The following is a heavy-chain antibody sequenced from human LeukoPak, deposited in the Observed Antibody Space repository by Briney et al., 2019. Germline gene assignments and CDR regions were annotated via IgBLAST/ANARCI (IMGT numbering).Heavy chain of an antibody. CDR3: ASITMARGVMSYYYGMDV. D-gene: IGHD3-10*01. CDR1: GFTFSSYS. Sequence: PGGSLRLSCAASGFTFSSYSMNWVRQAPGKGLEWVSSISSSSSYIYYADSVKGRFTISRDNAKNTLYLQMNSLRAEDTAVYYCASITMARGVMSYYYGMDVWGQGTTVTVSS. J-gene: IGHJ6*02. V-gene: IGHV3-21*01. CDR2: ISSSSSYI.